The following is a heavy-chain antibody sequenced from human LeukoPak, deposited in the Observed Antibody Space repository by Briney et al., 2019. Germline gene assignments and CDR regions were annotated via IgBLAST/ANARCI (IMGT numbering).Heavy chain of an antibody. CDR3: ARGGATGGRFEN. J-gene: IGHJ4*02. CDR1: GFPFNVQT. D-gene: IGHD1-26*01. V-gene: IGHV3-7*01. CDR2: MKEDGTEI. Sequence: GGSLRLSCAASGFPFNVQTMSWVRQAPGKGLDWVASMKEDGTEIHYVGSVRGRFTISRDNPKNSLYLQMNGLRAEDTAVYYCARGGATGGRFENWGQGTLVTVSS.